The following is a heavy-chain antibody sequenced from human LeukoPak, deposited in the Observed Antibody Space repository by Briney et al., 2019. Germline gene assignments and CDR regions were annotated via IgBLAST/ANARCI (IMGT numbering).Heavy chain of an antibody. Sequence: PSETLSLTCTVSGGSISSGSYYWSWIRQPAGKGLEWIGRIYSSGSTNYNPSLKSRVTISLDTSKNQFSLKLSSVTAADTAVYYCARPQSGGYWVDREAYGYYYYMDVWGKGTTVTISS. D-gene: IGHD1-26*01. CDR3: ARPQSGGYWVDREAYGYYYYMDV. V-gene: IGHV4-61*02. J-gene: IGHJ6*03. CDR1: GGSISSGSYY. CDR2: IYSSGST.